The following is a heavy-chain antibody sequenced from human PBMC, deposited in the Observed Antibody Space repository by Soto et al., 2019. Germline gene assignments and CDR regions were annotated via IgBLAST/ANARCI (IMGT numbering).Heavy chain of an antibody. CDR1: GFTFSSYP. CDR2: ISDDGRST. D-gene: IGHD2-2*01. Sequence: PGGSLRLSCAASGFTFSSYPMSWVRQAPGKALQWVSAISDDGRSTYYADSVKGRFTISRDNSKNTLFLQMNSLRAEDTAIYYCAKRAYCTSTRCLGFDFWGQGTLVTVS. J-gene: IGHJ4*02. CDR3: AKRAYCTSTRCLGFDF. V-gene: IGHV3-23*01.